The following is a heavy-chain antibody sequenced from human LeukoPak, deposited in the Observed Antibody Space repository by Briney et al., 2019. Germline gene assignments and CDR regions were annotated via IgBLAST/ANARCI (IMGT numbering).Heavy chain of an antibody. V-gene: IGHV4-4*07. CDR3: AGTYSLYDAFDI. Sequence: SETLSLTCTVSGGSISSYYWSWIRQPAGKGLEWIGRIYTSGSTNYNPSLKSRVTMSVDTSKNQFSLKLSSVTAADTAVYYCAGTYSLYDAFDIWGQGTMVTVSS. CDR2: IYTSGST. CDR1: GGSISSYY. D-gene: IGHD1-26*01. J-gene: IGHJ3*02.